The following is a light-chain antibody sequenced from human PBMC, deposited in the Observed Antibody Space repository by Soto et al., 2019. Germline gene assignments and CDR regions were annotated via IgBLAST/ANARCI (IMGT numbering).Light chain of an antibody. CDR3: QQYYNWPPAWT. CDR2: GAS. J-gene: IGKJ1*01. CDR1: QSVGND. Sequence: DIVMTQSPASLSVSPGEGVTLSCRASQSVGNDLAWYQQIAGQAPRLLNYGASTRATGVPARFSGSGSGTDFTLTISTLQSEDFAVYYCQQYYNWPPAWTFGQGTRVDIK. V-gene: IGKV3-15*01.